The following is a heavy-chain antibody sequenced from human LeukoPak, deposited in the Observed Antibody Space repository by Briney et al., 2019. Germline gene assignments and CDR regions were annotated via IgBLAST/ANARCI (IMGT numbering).Heavy chain of an antibody. J-gene: IGHJ6*03. CDR1: GYTFTSYG. CDR2: ISAYNGNT. D-gene: IGHD4-11*01. Sequence: ASVKVSCKASGYTFTSYGMSWVRQAPGQGLEWMGWISAYNGNTNYAQKLQGRVTMTTDTSTSTAYMELRSLRSDDTAVYYCARGEADSNYYYYYMDVWGKGTTVTVSS. V-gene: IGHV1-18*01. CDR3: ARGEADSNYYYYYMDV.